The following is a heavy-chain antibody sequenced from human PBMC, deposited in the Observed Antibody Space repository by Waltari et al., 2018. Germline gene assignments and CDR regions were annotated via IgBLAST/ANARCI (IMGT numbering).Heavy chain of an antibody. CDR1: GFTFDDYA. D-gene: IGHD3-3*01. Sequence: EVQLVESGGGLVQPGRSLRLSCAASGFTFDDYAMHWVRQAPGKGLEWVSGISWNSGSIGYADSVKGRFTISRDNAKNSLYLQMNSLRAEDTAVYYCARDLGSGYGGNPAEHWGQGTLVTVSS. CDR3: ARDLGSGYGGNPAEH. CDR2: ISWNSGSI. J-gene: IGHJ1*01. V-gene: IGHV3-9*01.